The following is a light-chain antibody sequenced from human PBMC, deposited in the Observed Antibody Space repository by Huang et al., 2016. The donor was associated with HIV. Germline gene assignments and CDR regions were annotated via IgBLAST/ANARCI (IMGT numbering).Light chain of an antibody. CDR1: QSVFHSSNNKNY. CDR3: HEYYSSPQT. J-gene: IGKJ1*01. CDR2: WAS. Sequence: DIVVTQSPGSLALSLGERVGINCTSSQSVFHSSNNKNYLSWYQLKPGQSPQLLIYWASTREFGVPDRFRGTGSGTDFTLTITSLQAEDVAVYYCHEYYSSPQTFGQGTKVEV. V-gene: IGKV4-1*01.